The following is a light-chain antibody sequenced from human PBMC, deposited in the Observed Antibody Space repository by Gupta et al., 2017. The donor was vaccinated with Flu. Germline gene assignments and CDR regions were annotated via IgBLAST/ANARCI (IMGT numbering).Light chain of an antibody. CDR3: QSYHTSGQV. V-gene: IGLV6-57*01. CDR1: SCSIANNY. CDR2: ENN. Sequence: SDSVSESPGKTITISCTCTSCSIANNYVQWYQHRPGSSPTTVIYENNQRPSGVPVRFSGSIDSSSNSASLTIAVLKTEDEAYYYCQSYHTSGQVFGGGTKLTVL. J-gene: IGLJ2*01.